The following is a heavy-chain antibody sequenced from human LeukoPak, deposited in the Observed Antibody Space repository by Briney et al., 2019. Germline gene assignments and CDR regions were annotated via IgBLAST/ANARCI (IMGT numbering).Heavy chain of an antibody. CDR1: GFTFINAW. Sequence: GGSLRLSCAASGFTFINAWMAWVRQAPGKGLEWVANIKQDGSEKNYLDSVKGRFTISRDNAKNSLYLQMSSLRAEDTALYYCARDPWVGEYGAFDIWGQGTMVTVSS. J-gene: IGHJ3*02. CDR3: ARDPWVGEYGAFDI. CDR2: IKQDGSEK. D-gene: IGHD3-10*01. V-gene: IGHV3-7*01.